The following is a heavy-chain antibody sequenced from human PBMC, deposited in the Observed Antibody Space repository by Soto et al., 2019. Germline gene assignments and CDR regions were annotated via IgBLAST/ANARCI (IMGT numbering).Heavy chain of an antibody. D-gene: IGHD5-18*01. J-gene: IGHJ4*02. V-gene: IGHV1-69*06. CDR1: GGTFSSYA. CDR3: AGSWIQLWLLDY. CDR2: IIPIFGTA. Sequence: SVKVSCKASGGTFSSYAISWVRQAPGQGLEWMGWIIPIFGTANYAQKFQGRVTITADKSTSTAYMELSSLRSEDTAVYYCAGSWIQLWLLDYWGQGTLVTVSS.